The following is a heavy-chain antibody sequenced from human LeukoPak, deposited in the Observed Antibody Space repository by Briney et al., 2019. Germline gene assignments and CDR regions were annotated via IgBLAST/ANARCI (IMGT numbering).Heavy chain of an antibody. J-gene: IGHJ4*02. CDR1: GFTFSNYG. Sequence: GGSLRLSCATSGFTFSNYGMSWVRQAPGKGLEWVSAINTNGGSTYYADSVKGRFTISRDNSKHTVFLQTNSLRAEDTAVYYCARLNYDNTSYYSNYFEYWGQGTLVTVSS. CDR3: ARLNYDNTSYYSNYFEY. D-gene: IGHD3-22*01. V-gene: IGHV3-23*01. CDR2: INTNGGST.